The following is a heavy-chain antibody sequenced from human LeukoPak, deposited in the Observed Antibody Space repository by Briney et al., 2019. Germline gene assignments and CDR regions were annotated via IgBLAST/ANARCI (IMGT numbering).Heavy chain of an antibody. CDR2: ISSSSSTI. CDR3: AKDSEWELLGADAFDT. CDR1: GFTFSSYS. J-gene: IGHJ3*02. D-gene: IGHD1-26*01. Sequence: PGGSLRLSCAASGFTFSSYSMNWVRQAPGKGLEWVSYISSSSSTIYYADSVKGLFTISRDNSKNTLYLQMNSLRAEDTAVYYCAKDSEWELLGADAFDTWGQGTMVTVSS. V-gene: IGHV3-48*01.